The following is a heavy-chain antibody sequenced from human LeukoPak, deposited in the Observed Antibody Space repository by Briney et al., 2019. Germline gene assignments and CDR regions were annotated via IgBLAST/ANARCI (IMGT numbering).Heavy chain of an antibody. Sequence: RGASVKVSCKVSGYTLSELSIHWVSQAPGKGLEWMGGFDPEDGETIYAQKFQGRVTMTEDTSTDTAYMELSSLRSEDTAVYYCAAILGSKQLWFWFDPWGQGTLVTVSS. CDR1: GYTLSELS. J-gene: IGHJ5*02. D-gene: IGHD5-18*01. V-gene: IGHV1-24*01. CDR2: FDPEDGET. CDR3: AAILGSKQLWFWFDP.